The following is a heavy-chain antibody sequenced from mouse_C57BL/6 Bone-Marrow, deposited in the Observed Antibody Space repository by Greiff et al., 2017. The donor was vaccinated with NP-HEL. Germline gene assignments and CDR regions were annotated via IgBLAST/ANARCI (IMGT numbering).Heavy chain of an antibody. Sequence: QVQLQQSGAELVRPGASVTLSCKASGYTFTDYEMHWVKQTPVHGLEWIGVIDPETGGTAYNQKFKGKAILTADKSSSTAYMELRSLTSEDSAVYYCTREGYDGYYVYFDYWGQGTTLTVSS. CDR3: TREGYDGYYVYFDY. CDR2: IDPETGGT. V-gene: IGHV1-15*01. D-gene: IGHD2-3*01. CDR1: GYTFTDYE. J-gene: IGHJ2*01.